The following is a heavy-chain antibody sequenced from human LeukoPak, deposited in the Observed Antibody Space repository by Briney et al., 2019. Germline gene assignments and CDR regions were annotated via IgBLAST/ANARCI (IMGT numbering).Heavy chain of an antibody. CDR1: GYSFTSYW. V-gene: IGHV5-10-1*01. J-gene: IGHJ4*02. Sequence: GESLNISCKGSGYSFTSYWISWVRQLPGKGLEWMGRIDPSDSYTNYSPSFQGHVTISVDKSISTAYLQWSSLKASDTAMYYCARRLQRHFDYWGQGTLVTVSS. D-gene: IGHD2-15*01. CDR3: ARRLQRHFDY. CDR2: IDPSDSYT.